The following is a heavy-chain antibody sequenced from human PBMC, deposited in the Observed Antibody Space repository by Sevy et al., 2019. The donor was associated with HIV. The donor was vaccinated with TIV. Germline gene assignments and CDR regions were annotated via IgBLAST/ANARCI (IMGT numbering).Heavy chain of an antibody. V-gene: IGHV1-18*01. J-gene: IGHJ5*02. CDR3: AADLKVGGPHWFDP. CDR2: ISAYNGNT. D-gene: IGHD3-10*01. CDR1: GYTFTSYG. Sequence: ASVKVSCKASGYTFTSYGISWVRQAPGQGLEWMGWISAYNGNTNYAQKLQGRVTMTTDTSTSTAYMGLRSLGSDDTAVYYCAADLKVGGPHWFDPWGQGTLVTVSS.